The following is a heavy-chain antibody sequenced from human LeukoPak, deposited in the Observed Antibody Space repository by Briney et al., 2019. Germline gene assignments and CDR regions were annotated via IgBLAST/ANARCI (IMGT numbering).Heavy chain of an antibody. CDR1: GGSISSYY. CDR2: IYYSGST. Sequence: SETLSLTCTVSGGSISSYYWSWIRQPPGKGLEWIGYIYYSGSTNYNPSLKSRVTISVDTSKNQLSLKLSSVTAADTAVYYCARRAVAGDYWYFDLWGRGTLVTVSS. J-gene: IGHJ2*01. CDR3: ARRAVAGDYWYFDL. D-gene: IGHD6-19*01. V-gene: IGHV4-59*01.